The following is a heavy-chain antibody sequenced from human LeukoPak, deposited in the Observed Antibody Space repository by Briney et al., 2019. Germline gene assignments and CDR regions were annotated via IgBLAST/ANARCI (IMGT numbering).Heavy chain of an antibody. Sequence: GGSLRLSCAASGFTFSSTWMNWVRQAPGKGLEWVGRIKSKSDGGTIDYAAPVKGGFTISRDDSKNTLYLQMHSLTTEDTAVYYCATTRTYWGQGTLVTVSS. V-gene: IGHV3-15*07. CDR1: GFTFSSTW. J-gene: IGHJ4*02. CDR2: IKSKSDGGTI. CDR3: ATTRTY.